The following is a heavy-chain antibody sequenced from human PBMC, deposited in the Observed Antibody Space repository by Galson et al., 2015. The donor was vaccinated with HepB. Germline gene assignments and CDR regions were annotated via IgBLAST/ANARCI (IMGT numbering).Heavy chain of an antibody. D-gene: IGHD3-3*01. CDR1: GFTFSSYA. J-gene: IGHJ5*02. CDR3: AKGTTIFGRVGFDP. CDR2: ISGSGGST. Sequence: SLRLSCAASGFTFSSYAMSWVRQAPGKGLEWVSAISGSGGSTYYADSVKGRFTISRDNSKNTLYLQMNSLRAEDTAVYYCAKGTTIFGRVGFDPWGQGTLVTVSP. V-gene: IGHV3-23*01.